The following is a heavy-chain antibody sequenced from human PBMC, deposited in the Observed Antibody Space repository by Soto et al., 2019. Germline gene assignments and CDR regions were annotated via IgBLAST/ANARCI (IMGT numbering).Heavy chain of an antibody. CDR3: ASIVAGTGSAGY. CDR1: GGTFSSYA. D-gene: IGHD6-19*01. V-gene: IGHV1-69*13. CDR2: IIPIFGTA. Sequence: SVKVSCKASGGTFSSYAISWVRQAPGQGLEWMGGIIPIFGTANYAQKFQGRVTITANESTSTAYMELSSLRSEDTAVYYCASIVAGTGSAGYWGQGTLVTVSS. J-gene: IGHJ4*02.